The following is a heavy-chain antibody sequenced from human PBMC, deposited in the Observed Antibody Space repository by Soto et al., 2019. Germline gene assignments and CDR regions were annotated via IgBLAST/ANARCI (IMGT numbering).Heavy chain of an antibody. CDR3: ASGEIGDTIFGVPPVAYYYGLDV. CDR2: ISDGGST. Sequence: PSETLSLTCNVSGASIYTYYWNWIRQSPGKGLEWIGYISDGGSTNYNPSLESRVTISVDTAKNQFSLKLTSVTAADTGVYYCASGEIGDTIFGVPPVAYYYGLDVWGQGTTVTVSS. V-gene: IGHV4-59*01. D-gene: IGHD3-3*01. CDR1: GASIYTYY. J-gene: IGHJ6*02.